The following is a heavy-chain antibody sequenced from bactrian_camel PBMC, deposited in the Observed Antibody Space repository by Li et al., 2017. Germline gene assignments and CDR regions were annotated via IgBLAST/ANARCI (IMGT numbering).Heavy chain of an antibody. V-gene: IGHV3S25*01. CDR2: IYTGGGST. J-gene: IGHJ4*01. CDR3: AADEPGVPVLAPFDEAALAY. CDR1: GYSAVTLC. D-gene: IGHD1*01. Sequence: QLVESGGGSVQAGGSLRLSCAAASGYSAVTLCMGWFRQAPGKEREGVAIIYTGGGSTYYADSVKGRFTISQDNAKNTVYLEMNSLKREVTAMYYCAADEPGVPVLAPFDEAALAYWGQGTQVTVS.